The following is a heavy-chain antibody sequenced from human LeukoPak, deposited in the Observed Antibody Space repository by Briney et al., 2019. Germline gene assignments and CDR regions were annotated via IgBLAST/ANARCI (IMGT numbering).Heavy chain of an antibody. CDR1: GFTFNKHW. D-gene: IGHD2-2*01. V-gene: IGHV3-23*01. Sequence: PGGSLRLSCAASGFTFNKHWIHWVRQGPGKGLEWVSAISGSGGSTYYADSVKGRFTISRDNSKNTLYLQMNSLRAEDTAVYYCAKDHQLNYWGQGTLVTVSS. CDR2: ISGSGGST. J-gene: IGHJ4*02. CDR3: AKDHQLNY.